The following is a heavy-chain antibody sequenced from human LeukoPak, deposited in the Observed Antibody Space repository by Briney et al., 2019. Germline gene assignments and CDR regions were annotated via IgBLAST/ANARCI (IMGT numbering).Heavy chain of an antibody. J-gene: IGHJ3*02. V-gene: IGHV3-53*01. CDR2: IYSGGST. Sequence: GGSLRLSCAASGFTVSSNYMSWVRQAPGKGLEWVSVIYSGGSTYYADSVKGRFTISRDNSKNTLYLQMNSLRAEDTAVYYCARGTYYDFWSGYYGVPETDAFDIWGQGTMVTVSS. D-gene: IGHD3-3*01. CDR1: GFTVSSNY. CDR3: ARGTYYDFWSGYYGVPETDAFDI.